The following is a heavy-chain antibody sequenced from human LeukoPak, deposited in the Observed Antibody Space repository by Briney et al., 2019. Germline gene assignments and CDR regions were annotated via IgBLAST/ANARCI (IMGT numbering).Heavy chain of an antibody. CDR3: AKGGYDYVGIGYFDY. D-gene: IGHD5-12*01. CDR2: IIASSGST. J-gene: IGHJ4*02. CDR1: GFRFSNYA. Sequence: GGSLRLSCAASGFRFSNYAMNWVRQAPGEGLEWVSVIIASSGSTFYADSVKGRFTISRDTSKNTLYLQMNSLRDEDTAVYYCAKGGYDYVGIGYFDYWGQGTLVTVSS. V-gene: IGHV3-23*01.